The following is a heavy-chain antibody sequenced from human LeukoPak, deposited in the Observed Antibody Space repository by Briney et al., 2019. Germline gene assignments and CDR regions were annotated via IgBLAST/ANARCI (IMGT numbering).Heavy chain of an antibody. V-gene: IGHV4-34*01. CDR3: ARGPYDYVWGSYRSKYYFDY. D-gene: IGHD3-16*02. J-gene: IGHJ4*02. CDR1: GGSFSAYY. Sequence: PSETLSLTCGVYGGSFSAYYWSWIRQPPGKGLEWIGESNHSGSTNYNPSLKSRVTISVDTSKNQFSLKLSSVTAADTAVYYCARGPYDYVWGSYRSKYYFDYWGQGTLVTVSS. CDR2: SNHSGST.